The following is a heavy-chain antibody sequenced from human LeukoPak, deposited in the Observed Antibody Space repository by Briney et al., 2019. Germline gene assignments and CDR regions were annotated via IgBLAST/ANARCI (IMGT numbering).Heavy chain of an antibody. D-gene: IGHD1-26*01. Sequence: SETLSLTCTVSGRSISSYYWSWIRQPAGKGLEWIGCIYTSGSTNYNPSLKSRVTISVDKSKNQFSPKLSSVTAADTAVYYCARDVHSGSSIYSWFDPWGQGTLVTVSS. CDR1: GRSISSYY. J-gene: IGHJ5*02. V-gene: IGHV4-4*07. CDR2: IYTSGST. CDR3: ARDVHSGSSIYSWFDP.